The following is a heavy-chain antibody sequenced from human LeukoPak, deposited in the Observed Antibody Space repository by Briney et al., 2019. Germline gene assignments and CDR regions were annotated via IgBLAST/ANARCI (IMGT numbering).Heavy chain of an antibody. J-gene: IGHJ6*02. CDR2: INPKSGAT. CDR3: AKGATEGYYYNYGLDV. CDR1: GYTFTGYY. Sequence: GASVKVSCKASGYTFTGYYMHWVRQAPGQGLEWMGWINPKSGATTYAQKFQDRATLTRDTSINTAYMDLSGLTSDDTAVFYCAKGATEGYYYNYGLDVWGQGTTVTVSS. V-gene: IGHV1-2*02.